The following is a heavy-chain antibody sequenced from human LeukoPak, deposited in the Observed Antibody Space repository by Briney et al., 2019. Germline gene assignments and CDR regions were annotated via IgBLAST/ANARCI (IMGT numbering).Heavy chain of an antibody. J-gene: IGHJ3*02. CDR2: ISGSGGST. D-gene: IGHD6-19*01. Sequence: PGGSLRLSCAASGFTFDDYGMSWVRQAPGKGLEWVSAISGSGGSTYYADSVKGRFTISRDNSKNTLYLQMNSLRAEDTAVYYCAKMADSSGWYDAFDIWGQGTMVTVSS. CDR1: GFTFDDYG. V-gene: IGHV3-23*01. CDR3: AKMADSSGWYDAFDI.